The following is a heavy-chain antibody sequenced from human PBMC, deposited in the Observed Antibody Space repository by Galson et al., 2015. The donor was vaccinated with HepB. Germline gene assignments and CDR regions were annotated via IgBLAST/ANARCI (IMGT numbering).Heavy chain of an antibody. J-gene: IGHJ4*02. V-gene: IGHV3-15*07. Sequence: SLRLSCAASGFTYTNAWMNWVRQVPGKGLEWVGRIKSKMDGGATDYAAPVKGRFTISRDDSNDTVYLQRNNLETEDTALYFCSTLGFRFMEWLKYWGQGSLVTVSS. CDR2: IKSKMDGGAT. CDR3: STLGFRFMEWLKY. D-gene: IGHD3-3*01. CDR1: GFTYTNAW.